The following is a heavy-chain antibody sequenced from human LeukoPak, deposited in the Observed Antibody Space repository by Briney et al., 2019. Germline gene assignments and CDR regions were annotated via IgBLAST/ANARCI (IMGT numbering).Heavy chain of an antibody. CDR3: ARPYYYGSGSRGSHYYYMDV. J-gene: IGHJ6*03. CDR1: GYSFTSYW. V-gene: IGHV5-51*01. Sequence: GESLKISCKGSGYSFTSYWIRWVRQMPGKGLEWMGIIYPGDSDTRYSPSFQGQVTISADKSISTAYLQWSSLKASDTAMYYCARPYYYGSGSRGSHYYYMDVWGKGTTVTVSS. D-gene: IGHD3-10*01. CDR2: IYPGDSDT.